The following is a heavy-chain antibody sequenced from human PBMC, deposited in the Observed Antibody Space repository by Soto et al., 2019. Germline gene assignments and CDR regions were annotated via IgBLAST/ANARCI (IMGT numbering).Heavy chain of an antibody. J-gene: IGHJ4*02. CDR1: GFSFSTYG. CDR2: IWFDGSNK. Sequence: PGGSLRLSCAASGFSFSTYGMHWVRQAPGKGLECVAVIWFDGSNKQYADSVKGRFTISRDNSRNTLYLQMNSLIVEDTAVYYCARDNSDSGGYYYFDYWGKGPLVTVSS. CDR3: ARDNSDSGGYYYFDY. V-gene: IGHV3-33*01. D-gene: IGHD3-22*01.